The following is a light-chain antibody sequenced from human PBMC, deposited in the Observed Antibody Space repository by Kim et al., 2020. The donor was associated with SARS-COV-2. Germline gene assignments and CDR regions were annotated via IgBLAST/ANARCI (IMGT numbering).Light chain of an antibody. CDR2: GAS. CDR3: QQYDSWPRT. Sequence: EILMTQSPATLSVSTGERATLSCRASQSVSSNLVWYQQRPGQAPRLLIYGASTRATGIPARFSGSGAGTEFTLTISSLQSEDFVVYYCQQYDSWPRTFGQGTKVDIK. V-gene: IGKV3-15*01. CDR1: QSVSSN. J-gene: IGKJ1*01.